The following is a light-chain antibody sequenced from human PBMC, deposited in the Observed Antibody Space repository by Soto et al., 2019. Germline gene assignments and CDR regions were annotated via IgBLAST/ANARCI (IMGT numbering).Light chain of an antibody. Sequence: QSVLTQPPSASGTPGQTITISCSGGSSNIGINTVCWYEQLPGTAPRLLIYGNNQRPSGVPDRFSGSKSGTSASLAISGLQSEDEAHYYCATWDDSLYVHVIGAGTKLTVL. CDR1: SSNIGINT. J-gene: IGLJ2*01. V-gene: IGLV1-44*01. CDR2: GNN. CDR3: ATWDDSLYVHV.